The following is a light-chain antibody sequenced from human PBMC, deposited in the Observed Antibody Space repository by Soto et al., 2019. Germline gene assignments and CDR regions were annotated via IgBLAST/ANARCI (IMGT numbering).Light chain of an antibody. Sequence: EIMLTQSPGTLSLSPGARATLLSGASQSVTSNYLARYQQKPGQAPRLLIFGASIRVTGIPDRFIGGGSGTDFTLTISRLEPEDFAVYYCQQRSNWPITFGQGTRLEIK. CDR3: QQRSNWPIT. CDR1: QSVTSNY. CDR2: GAS. J-gene: IGKJ5*01. V-gene: IGKV3D-20*02.